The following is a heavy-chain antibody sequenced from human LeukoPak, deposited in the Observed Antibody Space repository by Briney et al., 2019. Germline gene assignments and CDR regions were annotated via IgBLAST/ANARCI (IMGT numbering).Heavy chain of an antibody. CDR3: ARHADSSGYLDAFDI. J-gene: IGHJ3*02. D-gene: IGHD3-22*01. CDR1: GGSISSSSYS. Sequence: SEALSLTCTVSGGSISSSSYSWGCIRQPPGKGLEWIGSIYYSGSTNYNPSLESRVTISVDTSKNQFSLKLSSVTAADTAVYYCARHADSSGYLDAFDIWGQGTMVTVSS. CDR2: IYYSGST. V-gene: IGHV4-39*01.